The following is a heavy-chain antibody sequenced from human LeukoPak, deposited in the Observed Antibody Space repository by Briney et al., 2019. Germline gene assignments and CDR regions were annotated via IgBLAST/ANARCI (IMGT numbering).Heavy chain of an antibody. CDR3: ARDYYDSSGYQGGYYYYGMDV. CDR2: INPNSGGT. J-gene: IGHJ6*02. D-gene: IGHD3-22*01. CDR1: GYTFTGYY. V-gene: IGHV1-2*02. Sequence: ASVKVSCKASGYTFTGYYMHWVRQAPGQGLEWMGWINPNSGGTNYAQKFQGRVTMTRDTSISTAYMELSRLRSDDTAVYYCARDYYDSSGYQGGYYYYGMDVWGQGTTVTVSS.